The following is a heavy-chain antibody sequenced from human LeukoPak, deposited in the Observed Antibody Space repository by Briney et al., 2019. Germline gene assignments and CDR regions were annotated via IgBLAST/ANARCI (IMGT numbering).Heavy chain of an antibody. CDR2: ISSSSSYI. J-gene: IGHJ4*02. CDR1: GFTFSSYS. D-gene: IGHD6-13*01. Sequence: PGGSLRLSCAASGFTFSSYSMNWVRQAPGKGLEWVSSISSSSSYISYADSVKDRFTISRDNAKNSLYLQMNSLRAEDTAVYYCAREGLYSSSWESEYWGQGTLVTVSS. CDR3: AREGLYSSSWESEY. V-gene: IGHV3-21*01.